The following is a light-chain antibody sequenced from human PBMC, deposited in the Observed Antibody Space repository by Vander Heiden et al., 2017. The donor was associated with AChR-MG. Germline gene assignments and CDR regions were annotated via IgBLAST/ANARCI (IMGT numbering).Light chain of an antibody. V-gene: IGLV2-14*01. CDR1: RGDGGRLNY. J-gene: IGLJ3*02. CDR2: DVN. CDR3: SSYETGSTLVV. Sequence: QSVLTQPSTVSASPGPSITIPCTVRRGDGGRLNYVSWFPQRPGKAPRLIIYDVNKRPSGVSNRFSGSKSGNTASLTVSGLQAADEADYFCSSYETGSTLVVYGGGTKLTVL.